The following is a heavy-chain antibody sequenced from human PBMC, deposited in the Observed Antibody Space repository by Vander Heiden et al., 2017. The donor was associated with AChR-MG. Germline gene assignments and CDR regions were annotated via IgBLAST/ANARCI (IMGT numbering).Heavy chain of an antibody. CDR2: INTNTGNP. Sequence: QVQPVQSGSELKKPGASVKVSCKASGYTFSNYAMNWVRQAPGQGLEWMGWINTNTGNPTYAQGFTERFVFSLDTSVSTAYLQISSLKAEDTAVYYCARGDCSSTSCYGVDYWGQGTLVTVSS. J-gene: IGHJ4*02. V-gene: IGHV7-4-1*02. D-gene: IGHD2-2*01. CDR3: ARGDCSSTSCYGVDY. CDR1: GYTFSNYA.